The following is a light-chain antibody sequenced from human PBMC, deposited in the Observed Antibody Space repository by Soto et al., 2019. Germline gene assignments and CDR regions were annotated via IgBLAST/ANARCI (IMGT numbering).Light chain of an antibody. CDR2: EAS. J-gene: IGKJ1*01. CDR3: QQFRT. V-gene: IGKV3-20*01. Sequence: LAPRKRAKLSCRASQSVSSSSLAWYQQNPGQAPRLLIYEASSRATGSPDRFSGSGSGTDFTRAYGIVERAEFAVYYSQQFRTFDQRAEVDIK. CDR1: QSVSSSS.